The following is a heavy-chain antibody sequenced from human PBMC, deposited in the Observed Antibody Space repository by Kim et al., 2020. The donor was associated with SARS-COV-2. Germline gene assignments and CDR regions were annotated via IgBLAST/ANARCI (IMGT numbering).Heavy chain of an antibody. CDR2: INHSGST. D-gene: IGHD3-10*01. J-gene: IGHJ5*02. CDR3: ARGCRRYYYGSGSYNWFDP. Sequence: SETLSLTCAVYGGSFSGYYWSWIRQPPGKGLEWIGEINHSGSTNYNPSLKSRVTISVDTSKNQFSLKLSSVTAADTAVYYCARGCRRYYYGSGSYNWFDPWGQGTLVTVSS. CDR1: GGSFSGYY. V-gene: IGHV4-34*01.